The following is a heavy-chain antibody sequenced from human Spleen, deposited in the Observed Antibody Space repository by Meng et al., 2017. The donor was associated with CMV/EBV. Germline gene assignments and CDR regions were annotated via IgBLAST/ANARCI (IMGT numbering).Heavy chain of an antibody. V-gene: IGHV1-2*02. Sequence: ASVKVSCKASGYTFTGYYMHWVRQAPGQGLEWMGWINPNSGGTNYAQKFLGRLTFTRDTSIGTAYMELSSLKSEDTAVYYCARRSRHSHSSGHYRDAFDIWGQGTMVTVSS. CDR3: ARRSRHSHSSGHYRDAFDI. CDR1: GYTFTGYY. D-gene: IGHD3-22*01. J-gene: IGHJ3*02. CDR2: INPNSGGT.